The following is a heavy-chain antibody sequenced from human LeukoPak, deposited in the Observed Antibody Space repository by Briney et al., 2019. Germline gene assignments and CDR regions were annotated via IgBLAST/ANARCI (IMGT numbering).Heavy chain of an antibody. CDR1: GFTFSSYS. V-gene: IGHV3-21*04. J-gene: IGHJ4*02. Sequence: GGSLRLSCAASGFTFSSYSMNWVRQAPGKGLEWVSSISSSSSYIYYADSVKGRFTISRDNAKNSLYLQMNSLRAEDTAVYYCARDTFYDSSGYYPGYWGQGTLVTVSS. CDR2: ISSSSSYI. CDR3: ARDTFYDSSGYYPGY. D-gene: IGHD3-22*01.